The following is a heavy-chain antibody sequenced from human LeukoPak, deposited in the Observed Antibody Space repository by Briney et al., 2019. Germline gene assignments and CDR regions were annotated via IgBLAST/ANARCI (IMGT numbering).Heavy chain of an antibody. D-gene: IGHD3-9*01. CDR3: ARDRYFGFALPSYYYYMDV. J-gene: IGHJ6*03. CDR2: INPSGGST. Sequence: ASVTVSCKASGYTFTSYYMHWVRQAPGQGLEWMGIINPSGGSTSYAQKFQGRVTMTRDMSTSTVYMELSSLRSEDTAVYYCARDRYFGFALPSYYYYMDVWGKGTTVTVSS. CDR1: GYTFTSYY. V-gene: IGHV1-46*01.